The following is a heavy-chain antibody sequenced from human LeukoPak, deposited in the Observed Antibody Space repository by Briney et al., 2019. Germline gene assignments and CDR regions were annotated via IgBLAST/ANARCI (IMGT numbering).Heavy chain of an antibody. J-gene: IGHJ3*02. V-gene: IGHV1-69*01. D-gene: IGHD1-26*01. CDR2: IIPIFGTA. CDR3: ARKLSWEPDAFGI. CDR1: GGTFSSYA. Sequence: GSSVKVSCKASGGTFSSYAISWVRQAPGQGLEWVGGIIPIFGTANYAQKFQGRVTITADESTSTAYMELSSLRSEDTAVYYCARKLSWEPDAFGIWGQGTMVTVSS.